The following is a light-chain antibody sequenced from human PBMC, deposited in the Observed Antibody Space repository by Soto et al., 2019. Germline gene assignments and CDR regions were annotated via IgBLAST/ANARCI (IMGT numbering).Light chain of an antibody. Sequence: ETVLTQSPGTLSLSPGERATLSCRASQSDSSSYLAWYQQKPGQAPRLLIYDASSRATGIPDRFSGSGSGTDFTLTISRLEPEDFAVYYCQQYVRSPPSWTFGQGTKVEIK. CDR2: DAS. V-gene: IGKV3-20*01. J-gene: IGKJ1*01. CDR1: QSDSSSY. CDR3: QQYVRSPPSWT.